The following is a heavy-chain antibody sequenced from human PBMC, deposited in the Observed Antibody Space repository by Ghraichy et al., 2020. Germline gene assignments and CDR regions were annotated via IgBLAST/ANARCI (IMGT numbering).Heavy chain of an antibody. CDR3: ARRMTTVFLDYFDY. CDR1: GGSISSYY. J-gene: IGHJ4*02. CDR2: IYYSGST. Sequence: SETLSLTCTVSGGSISSYYWSWIRQPPGKGLEWIGYIYYSGSTNHNPSLKSRVTISVDTSKNQFSLKLSSVTAADTAVYYCARRMTTVFLDYFDYWGQGTLVTVSS. V-gene: IGHV4-59*01. D-gene: IGHD4-17*01.